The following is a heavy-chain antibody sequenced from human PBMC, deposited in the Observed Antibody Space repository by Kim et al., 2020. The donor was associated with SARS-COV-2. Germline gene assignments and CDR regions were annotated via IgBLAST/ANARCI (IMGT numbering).Heavy chain of an antibody. D-gene: IGHD5-12*01. V-gene: IGHV3-23*01. CDR3: ANSRGYSGYVPVDY. CDR1: GFTFSSYA. CDR2: ISGSGGST. J-gene: IGHJ4*02. Sequence: GGSLRLSCAASGFTFSSYAMSWVRQAPGKGLEWVSAISGSGGSTYYADSVKGRFTISRDNSKNTLYLQMNSLRAEDTAVYYCANSRGYSGYVPVDYWGQGTLVTVSS.